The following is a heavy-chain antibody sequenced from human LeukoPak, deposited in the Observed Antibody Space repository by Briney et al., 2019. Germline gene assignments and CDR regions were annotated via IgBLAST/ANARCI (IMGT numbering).Heavy chain of an antibody. CDR1: GFTFSSYW. D-gene: IGHD3-10*01. V-gene: IGHV3-7*01. CDR3: AREGDFLLWFGEFRGMDV. Sequence: GGSLRLSCAASGFTFSSYWMSWVRQAPGKGLEWVANIKQDGSEKYYVDSVKGRFTISRDNAKNSLYLQMNSLRAEDTAVYYCAREGDFLLWFGEFRGMDVWGQGTTVTVSS. J-gene: IGHJ6*02. CDR2: IKQDGSEK.